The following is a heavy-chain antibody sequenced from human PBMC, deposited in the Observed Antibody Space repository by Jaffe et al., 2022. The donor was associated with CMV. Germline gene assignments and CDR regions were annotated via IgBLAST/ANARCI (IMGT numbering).Heavy chain of an antibody. V-gene: IGHV3-30*18. D-gene: IGHD3-22*01. Sequence: QVQLVESGGGVVQPGRSLRLSCAGSGFTFSNYGMHWVRQAPGKALEWVAVISYDGRNKNYADSVKGRFTISRDNSQKTLHLQMNSLGAEDTAVYYCVKEISWYSDSSGYYQWDFWGLGALVTVSS. CDR1: GFTFSNYG. J-gene: IGHJ4*02. CDR2: ISYDGRNK. CDR3: VKEISWYSDSSGYYQWDF.